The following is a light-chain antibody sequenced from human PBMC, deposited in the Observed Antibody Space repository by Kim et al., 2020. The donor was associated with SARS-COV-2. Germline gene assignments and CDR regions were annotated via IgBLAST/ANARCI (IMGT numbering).Light chain of an antibody. Sequence: LSPGERATLSCRASQSVGSSLLAWYQQRPGQAPRLLIYEAFKRVAGIPDRFSGSGSGTDFTLTISRPEPEDFAMYYCQQYGSTPYTFGQGTKLEI. V-gene: IGKV3-20*01. J-gene: IGKJ2*01. CDR1: QSVGSSL. CDR3: QQYGSTPYT. CDR2: EAF.